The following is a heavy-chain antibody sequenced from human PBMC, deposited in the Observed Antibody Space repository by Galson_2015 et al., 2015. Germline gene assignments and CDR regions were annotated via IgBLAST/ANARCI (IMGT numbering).Heavy chain of an antibody. J-gene: IGHJ5*02. V-gene: IGHV6-1*01. Sequence: CAISGDSVSSNSAAWNWIRQSPSRGLEWLGRTYYRSKWYNDYAVSVKSRITINPDTSKNQFSLQLNSVTPEDTAVYCCARDNYGSGSSRALAGGNWFDPWGQGTLVTVSS. CDR3: ARDNYGSGSSRALAGGNWFDP. D-gene: IGHD3-10*01. CDR2: TYYRSKWYN. CDR1: GDSVSSNSAA.